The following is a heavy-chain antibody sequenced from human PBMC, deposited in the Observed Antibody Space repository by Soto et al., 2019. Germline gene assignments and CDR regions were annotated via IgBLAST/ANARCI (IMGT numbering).Heavy chain of an antibody. D-gene: IGHD2-2*02. CDR3: ARDGPPGYCSSTSCYIT. CDR2: IIPIFGTA. Sequence: QVQLVQSGAEVKKPGSSVKVSCKASGGTFSSYAISWVRQAPGQGLEWMGGIIPIFGTANYAQKFQGRVTITADESTRTAYMELCSLRSEDTSVYYCARDGPPGYCSSTSCYITWGQGTLVTVSS. CDR1: GGTFSSYA. V-gene: IGHV1-69*01. J-gene: IGHJ5*02.